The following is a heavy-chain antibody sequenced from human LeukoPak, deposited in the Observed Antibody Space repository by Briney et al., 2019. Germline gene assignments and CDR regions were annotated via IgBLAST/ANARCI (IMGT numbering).Heavy chain of an antibody. J-gene: IGHJ4*02. CDR1: GFTFSSYT. V-gene: IGHV3-48*01. CDR2: ITVSGSNT. Sequence: GGSLRLSCAASGFTFSSYTMTWVRQAPGKGLEWVSCITVSGSNTYYADSVKGRFTISRDNAKNSLYLQINSMRAEDTALYYCGKDVRGWSNGDYRYFDYWGQGTLVTVSS. CDR3: GKDVRGWSNGDYRYFDY. D-gene: IGHD4-17*01.